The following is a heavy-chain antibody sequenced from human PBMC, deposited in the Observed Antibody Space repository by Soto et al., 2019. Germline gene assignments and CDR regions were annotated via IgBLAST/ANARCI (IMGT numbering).Heavy chain of an antibody. Sequence: SETLSLTCTVSGGSISSSSYYWGWIRQPPGKGLEWIGSIYYSGSTYYNPSLKSRVTISVDTSKNQFSLKLSSVTAADTAVYYCARHEEPLAYFDYWGQGTLVTVSS. CDR3: ARHEEPLAYFDY. J-gene: IGHJ4*02. V-gene: IGHV4-39*01. D-gene: IGHD6-6*01. CDR2: IYYSGST. CDR1: GGSISSSSYY.